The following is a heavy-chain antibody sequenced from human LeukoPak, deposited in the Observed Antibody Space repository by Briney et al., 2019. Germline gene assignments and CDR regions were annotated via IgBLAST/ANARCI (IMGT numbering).Heavy chain of an antibody. V-gene: IGHV1-69*13. CDR2: IIPIFGTA. Sequence: GASVKVSCKASGGTFSSYAISWVRQAPGQGLEWMGGIIPIFGTANYAQKFQGRVTITADESTSTAYMELSSLRSEDTAVYYCAVVPAAIYYYYYMDVWGKGTTVTVSS. D-gene: IGHD2-2*02. CDR1: GGTFSSYA. J-gene: IGHJ6*03. CDR3: AVVPAAIYYYYYMDV.